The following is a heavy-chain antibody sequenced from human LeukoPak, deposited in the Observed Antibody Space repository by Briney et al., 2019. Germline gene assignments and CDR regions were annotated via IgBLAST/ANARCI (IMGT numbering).Heavy chain of an antibody. CDR1: GFNFSTSW. CDR2: LKEDGGEK. V-gene: IGHV3-7*01. D-gene: IGHD3-10*01. J-gene: IGHJ6*03. CDR3: VRDEQHYGSGSFVAWGYYYYYYMDV. Sequence: GGSLRLSCTASGFNFSTSWMSWVRQAPGKGLEWLANLKEDGGEKYYVDSVKGRFTISRDNAKNSLYLQMNSLRAEDTAVYYCVRDEQHYGSGSFVAWGYYYYYYMDVWGKGTTVTISS.